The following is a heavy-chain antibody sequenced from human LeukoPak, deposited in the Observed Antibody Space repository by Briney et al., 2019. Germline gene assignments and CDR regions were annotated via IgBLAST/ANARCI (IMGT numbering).Heavy chain of an antibody. CDR3: ARVYSGYDFGGWFDP. CDR1: GFTFSSYA. D-gene: IGHD5-12*01. V-gene: IGHV3-48*03. CDR2: ISSSGSTI. Sequence: TGGSLRLSCAASGFTFSSYAMNWVRQAPGKGLEWVSYISSSGSTIYYADSVKGRFTISRDNAKNSLYLQMNSLRAEDTAVYYCARVYSGYDFGGWFDPWGQGTLVTVSS. J-gene: IGHJ5*02.